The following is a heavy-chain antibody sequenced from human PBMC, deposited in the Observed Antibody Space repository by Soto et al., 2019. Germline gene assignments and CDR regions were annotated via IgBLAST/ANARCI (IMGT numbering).Heavy chain of an antibody. V-gene: IGHV4-39*01. Sequence: SETLSLTCTVSGGSINSSSYYWAWIRQPPGKGLEWIGSIYYSGSTYYNPSLKSRVTISVDTSKNQFSLKLSSVTAADTAVYYCAILLRYFDWFKEGGWYFDLWGRGTLVTVSS. CDR3: AILLRYFDWFKEGGWYFDL. CDR1: GGSINSSSYY. J-gene: IGHJ2*01. D-gene: IGHD3-9*01. CDR2: IYYSGST.